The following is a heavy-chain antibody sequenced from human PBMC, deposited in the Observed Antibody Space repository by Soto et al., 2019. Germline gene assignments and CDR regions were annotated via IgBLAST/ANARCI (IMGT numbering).Heavy chain of an antibody. CDR1: GGTFSSYA. D-gene: IGHD2-8*01. CDR3: AGALLRIGVSSHYYGMDV. CDR2: IIPIFGTA. Sequence: QVQLVQPGAEVKKPGSSVKVSCKASGGTFSSYAISWVRQAPGQGLEWMGGIIPIFGTANYAQKFQGRVTITADESTSTAYMELSSLRSEDTAVYYCAGALLRIGVSSHYYGMDVWGQGTTVTVSS. J-gene: IGHJ6*02. V-gene: IGHV1-69*01.